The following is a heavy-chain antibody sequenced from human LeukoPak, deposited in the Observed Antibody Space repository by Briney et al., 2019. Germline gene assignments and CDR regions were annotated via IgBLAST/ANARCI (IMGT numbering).Heavy chain of an antibody. CDR3: ARDWGTSIVVVPAAMKYNWFDP. CDR1: GGTFSSYA. CDR2: IIPIFGTA. J-gene: IGHJ5*02. D-gene: IGHD2-2*01. Sequence: ASVNVSCKASGGTFSSYAISWVRQAPGQGLEWMGGIIPIFGTANYAQKFQGRVTITADESTSTAYMELSSLRSEDTAVYYCARDWGTSIVVVPAAMKYNWFDPWGQGTLVTVSS. V-gene: IGHV1-69*13.